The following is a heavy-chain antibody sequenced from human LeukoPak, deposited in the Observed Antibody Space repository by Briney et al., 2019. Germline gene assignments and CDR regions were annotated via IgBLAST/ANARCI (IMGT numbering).Heavy chain of an antibody. D-gene: IGHD5-18*01. CDR3: ARDEKDTAMVRDYYYYGMDV. CDR1: GFTFSSYA. J-gene: IGHJ6*02. CDR2: ISGSGGST. Sequence: GGSLRLSCAASGFTFSSYAMSWVRQAPGKGLEWVSAISGSGGSTYYADSVRGRFTISRDNSKNSLYLQMNSLRAEDTAVYYCARDEKDTAMVRDYYYYGMDVWGQGTTVTVSS. V-gene: IGHV3-23*01.